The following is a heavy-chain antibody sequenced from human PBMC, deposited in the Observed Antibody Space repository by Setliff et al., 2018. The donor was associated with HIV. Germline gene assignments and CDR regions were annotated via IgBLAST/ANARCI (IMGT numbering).Heavy chain of an antibody. V-gene: IGHV1-46*01. CDR2: INPNDGAT. D-gene: IGHD6-19*01. Sequence: ASVKVSCKASGYTFTSYFLHWVRQAPGQGLEWVGIINPNDGATTYAQNFEGRATMTRDTSTNTVYMELRSLTSEDTAVFYCAREYHIEATYTRLANYFDSWGQGTLVTVSS. CDR3: AREYHIEATYTRLANYFDS. J-gene: IGHJ4*02. CDR1: GYTFTSYF.